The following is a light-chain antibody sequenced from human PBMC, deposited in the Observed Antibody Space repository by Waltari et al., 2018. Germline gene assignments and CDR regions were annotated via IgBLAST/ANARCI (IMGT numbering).Light chain of an antibody. Sequence: EIVLSQSPGTLSLSPGERATLSCRASQPVRTTYLAWYQQKPGQAPTLLIYGASSRATGIPDRFSGSGSGTDFSLTISSLGPEDFAVYYCQQYDISPLTFGRGTKVEIK. J-gene: IGKJ4*01. V-gene: IGKV3-20*01. CDR3: QQYDISPLT. CDR1: QPVRTTY. CDR2: GAS.